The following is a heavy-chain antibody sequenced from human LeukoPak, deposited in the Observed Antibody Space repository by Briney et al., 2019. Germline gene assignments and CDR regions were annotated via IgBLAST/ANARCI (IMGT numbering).Heavy chain of an antibody. D-gene: IGHD6-13*01. CDR3: ASSAAGPLIGGYFDY. Sequence: SVTVSFKSSVCTFSSYAISWVGQARGQGREGRGGIIPIFGTANYAQKFQGRVTITADESTSTAYMELSSLRSEDTAVYYCASSAAGPLIGGYFDYWGQGTLVTVSS. CDR2: IIPIFGTA. V-gene: IGHV1-69*01. CDR1: VCTFSSYA. J-gene: IGHJ4*02.